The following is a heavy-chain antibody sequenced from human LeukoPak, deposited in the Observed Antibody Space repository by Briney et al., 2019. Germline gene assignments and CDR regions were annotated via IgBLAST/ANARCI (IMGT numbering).Heavy chain of an antibody. V-gene: IGHV3-30-3*01. CDR3: ARDPNCSSPSCYKYFQH. Sequence: PGGSLRLSCAASGFTFSSYAMHWVRQAPGKGLEWVAVISYDGSNKYYADSVERRFTISRDNSKNTLYLQMNSLRAEDTAVYYCARDPNCSSPSCYKYFQHWGQGTLVTVSS. D-gene: IGHD2-2*01. CDR1: GFTFSSYA. J-gene: IGHJ1*01. CDR2: ISYDGSNK.